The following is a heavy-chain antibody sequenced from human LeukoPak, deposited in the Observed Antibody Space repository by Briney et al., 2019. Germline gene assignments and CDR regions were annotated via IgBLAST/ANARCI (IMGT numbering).Heavy chain of an antibody. CDR3: TTDHYDFWSGKFDY. D-gene: IGHD3-3*01. J-gene: IGHJ4*02. V-gene: IGHV3-15*01. Sequence: RSGGTLRLTCAASGFTFSDARMSWVRQAPGKGLEWVGGIKRKTDGGTTDYAATVKGRLTISRDDSKNPLYLQMNSLKTEDTAVYYCTTDHYDFWSGKFDYWGQGTLVTVSS. CDR1: GFTFSDAR. CDR2: IKRKTDGGTT.